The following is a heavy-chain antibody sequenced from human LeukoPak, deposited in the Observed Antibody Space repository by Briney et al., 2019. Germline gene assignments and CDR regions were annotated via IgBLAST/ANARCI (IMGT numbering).Heavy chain of an antibody. CDR1: GYTFTGYY. Sequence: ASVKVSCKASGYTFTGYYMHWVRQAPGQGLEWMGWINPNSGSTNYAQKFQGRVTITADKSTSTAYMELSSLRSEDTAVYYCARGGNYYYYMDVWGKGTTVTVSS. D-gene: IGHD1-26*01. J-gene: IGHJ6*03. V-gene: IGHV1-2*02. CDR2: INPNSGST. CDR3: ARGGNYYYYMDV.